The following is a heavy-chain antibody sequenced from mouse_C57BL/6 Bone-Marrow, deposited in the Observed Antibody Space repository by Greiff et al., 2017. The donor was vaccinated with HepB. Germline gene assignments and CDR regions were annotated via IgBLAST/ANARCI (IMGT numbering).Heavy chain of an antibody. CDR3: ARGYTWFAY. J-gene: IGHJ3*01. CDR1: GYTFTSYW. Sequence: VQLQQSGAELVMPGASVKLSCKASGYTFTSYWMHWVKQRPGQGLEWIGEIDPSDSYTNYNQKFKGKSTLTVDKSSSTAYMQLSSLTSEDSAVYYCARGYTWFAYWGQGTLVTVSA. V-gene: IGHV1-69*01. CDR2: IDPSDSYT.